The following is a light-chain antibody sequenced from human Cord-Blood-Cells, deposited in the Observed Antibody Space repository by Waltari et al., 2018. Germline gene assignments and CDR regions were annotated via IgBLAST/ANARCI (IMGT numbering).Light chain of an antibody. Sequence: DIQMTQSPSTLSASVGDRVTITCRASPSISRWLAWYQQKPGKAPKLLIYKASSLESGVPSRFSGSGSGTEFTLTISSLQPDDFATYYCQQYNSYCTFGQGTKLEIK. J-gene: IGKJ2*02. V-gene: IGKV1-5*03. CDR3: QQYNSYCT. CDR1: PSISRW. CDR2: KAS.